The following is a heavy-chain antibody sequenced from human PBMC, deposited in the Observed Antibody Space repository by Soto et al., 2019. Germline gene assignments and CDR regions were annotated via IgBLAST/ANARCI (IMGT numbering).Heavy chain of an antibody. CDR2: ISSDGSNK. CDR1: GFTFSSHA. J-gene: IGHJ4*02. D-gene: IGHD2-21*01. V-gene: IGHV3-30-3*01. CDR3: VGVVEGGANCDIDN. Sequence: GGSLRLSCAVSGFTFSSHAMHWVRQAPGKGLEWVTLISSDGSNKYYADSVKGRFTTSRDNSKNTMYLQMNSLRVEDTAVYYCVGVVEGGANCDIDNWGLEALLPISS.